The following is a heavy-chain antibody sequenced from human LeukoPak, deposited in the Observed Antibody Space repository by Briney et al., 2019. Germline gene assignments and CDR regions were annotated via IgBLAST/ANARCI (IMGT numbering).Heavy chain of an antibody. Sequence: SVKVSCKASGYTFTSYYMHWVRQAPGQGLEWMGGIIPIFGTANYAQKFQGRVTITADKSTSTAYMELSSLRSEDTAVYYCARARARSSSWYGQFDCWGQGTLVAVSS. V-gene: IGHV1-69*06. CDR2: IIPIFGTA. J-gene: IGHJ4*02. CDR3: ARARARSSSWYGQFDC. D-gene: IGHD6-13*01. CDR1: GYTFTSYY.